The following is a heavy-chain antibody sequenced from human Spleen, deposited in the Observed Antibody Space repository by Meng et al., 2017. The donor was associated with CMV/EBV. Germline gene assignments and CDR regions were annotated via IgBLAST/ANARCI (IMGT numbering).Heavy chain of an antibody. CDR1: GFSFSTYE. CDR3: ARGSSSRLPRTQYYYHAIDV. Sequence: GESLKISCTASGFSFSTYEMNWVRQAPGKGLEWVSYMTGSGGTLYYADSVKGRFTISRENAKNSLYLQMNNLRAEDTAVYYCARGSSSRLPRTQYYYHAIDVWGQGTTVTVSS. D-gene: IGHD6-6*01. CDR2: MTGSGGTL. J-gene: IGHJ6*02. V-gene: IGHV3-48*03.